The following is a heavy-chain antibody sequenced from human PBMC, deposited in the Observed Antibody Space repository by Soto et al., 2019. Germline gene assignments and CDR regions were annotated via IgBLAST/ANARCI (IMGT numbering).Heavy chain of an antibody. CDR2: IGTLSDT. V-gene: IGHV3-13*01. J-gene: IGHJ5*02. CDR1: GFTFSTFD. CDR3: ARGRSFSYDSTPPPMFDP. Sequence: VGSLRLSCAGSGFTFSTFDIHWVRQAPGKGLEWVSGIGTLSDTFYAASVQGRFTISRQNAKNSVYLQVNSLRAGDTAFYYCARGRSFSYDSTPPPMFDPWGQGTLVTVSS. D-gene: IGHD3-10*01.